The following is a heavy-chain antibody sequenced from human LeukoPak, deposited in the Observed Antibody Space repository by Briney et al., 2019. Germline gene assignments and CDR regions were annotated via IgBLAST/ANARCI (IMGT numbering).Heavy chain of an antibody. CDR3: ARSYSYGLYYFDY. CDR1: GFTFSSYW. J-gene: IGHJ4*02. V-gene: IGHV3-7*01. D-gene: IGHD5-18*01. Sequence: GGSLRLSXAASGFTFSSYWMSWVRQAPGKGLEWAANIKQDGSEKYYVDSVKGRFTISRDNAKNSLYLQMNSLRAEDTAVYYCARSYSYGLYYFDYWGRGTLVTVSS. CDR2: IKQDGSEK.